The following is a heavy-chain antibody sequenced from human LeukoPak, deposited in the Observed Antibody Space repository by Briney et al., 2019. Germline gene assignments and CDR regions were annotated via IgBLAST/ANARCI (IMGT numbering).Heavy chain of an antibody. J-gene: IGHJ3*02. D-gene: IGHD4-17*01. CDR1: GGTFSSYA. CDR2: IIPILGIA. V-gene: IGHV1-69*10. CDR3: ARDSSDYGDPQDAFDI. Sequence: SVKVSCKASGGTFSSYAISWVRQAPGQGLEWMGGIIPILGIANYAQKFQGRVTITADKSTSTAYMELSSLRSEDTAVYYCARDSSDYGDPQDAFDIWGQGTMVTVSS.